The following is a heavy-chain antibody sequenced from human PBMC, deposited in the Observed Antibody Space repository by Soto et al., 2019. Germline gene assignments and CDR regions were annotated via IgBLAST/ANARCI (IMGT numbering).Heavy chain of an antibody. Sequence: ASVKVSCKAAGYTFTSYGISWVRQAPGQGLEWMGWISAYNGNTNYAQKLQGRVTMTTDTSTSTAYMELRSLRSDDTAVYYCARDLSYDIVTGPANNWFDPWGQGTLVTVSS. V-gene: IGHV1-18*01. CDR2: ISAYNGNT. J-gene: IGHJ5*02. D-gene: IGHD3-9*01. CDR3: ARDLSYDIVTGPANNWFDP. CDR1: GYTFTSYG.